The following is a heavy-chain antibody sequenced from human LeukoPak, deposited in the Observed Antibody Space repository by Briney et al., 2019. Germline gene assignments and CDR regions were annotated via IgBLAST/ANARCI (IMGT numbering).Heavy chain of an antibody. D-gene: IGHD3-16*02. J-gene: IGHJ6*02. Sequence: SVKVSCKASGGTFSSYAISWVRQAPGQGLEWMGGTTLIFGTANYAQKIQGRVTITADESTSTAYMELSSLRPEDTAVYYCARAYDYVWGSYRYMEDYYYGMDVWGQGTTVTVSS. CDR3: ARAYDYVWGSYRYMEDYYYGMDV. CDR2: TTLIFGTA. CDR1: GGTFSSYA. V-gene: IGHV1-69*13.